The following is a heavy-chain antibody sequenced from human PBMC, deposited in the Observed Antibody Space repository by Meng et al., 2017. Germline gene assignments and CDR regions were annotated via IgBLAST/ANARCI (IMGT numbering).Heavy chain of an antibody. V-gene: IGHV4-34*01. CDR2: INHSGST. CDR1: GGSFSGYY. D-gene: IGHD1-1*01. CDR3: AGAQTGTREIDY. J-gene: IGHJ4*02. Sequence: QVQLQQWGVGLLKPSEPLSLTCAVYGGSFSGYYWSWIRQPPGKGLEWIGEINHSGSTNYNPSLKSRVTISVDTSKNQFSLKLSSVTAADTAVYYCAGAQTGTREIDYWGQGTLVTVSS.